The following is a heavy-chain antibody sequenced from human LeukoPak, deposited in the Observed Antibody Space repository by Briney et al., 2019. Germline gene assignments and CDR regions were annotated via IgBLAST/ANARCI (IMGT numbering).Heavy chain of an antibody. Sequence: GGSLRLSCAASGFTFSSYGMHWVRQAPGKGLEWVAVIWYDGSQKHYADSVKGRFTISRDNSKNTLYLQMNSLRAEDTAVYYCAREVRSYGGQIDYWGQGTLVTVSS. CDR3: AREVRSYGGQIDY. V-gene: IGHV3-33*01. CDR1: GFTFSSYG. J-gene: IGHJ4*02. D-gene: IGHD4/OR15-4a*01. CDR2: IWYDGSQK.